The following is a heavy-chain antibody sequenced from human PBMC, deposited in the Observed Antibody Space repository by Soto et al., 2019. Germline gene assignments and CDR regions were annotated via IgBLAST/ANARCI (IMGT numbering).Heavy chain of an antibody. CDR2: ISYDGSSK. CDR1: GFTFNNYA. D-gene: IGHD3-16*01. Sequence: QVQLVESGGGVVQPGRSLRLSCAASGFTFNNYAMHWVRQAPGKGLEWVAFISYDGSSKYYADSVTGRFTISRDNSRNTLYLQMNSLRTEDTAVYYCASPVFSSSRRSLGELWGAFDIWGQGTMVTVSS. J-gene: IGHJ3*02. CDR3: ASPVFSSSRRSLGELWGAFDI. V-gene: IGHV3-30-3*01.